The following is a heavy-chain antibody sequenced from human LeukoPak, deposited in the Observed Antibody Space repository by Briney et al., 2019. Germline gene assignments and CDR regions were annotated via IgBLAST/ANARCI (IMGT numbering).Heavy chain of an antibody. Sequence: PSETLSLTCTVSGGSISSYYRSWIRQPPGKGLEWIGYIYYSGSTNYNPSLKSRVTISVDTSKNQFSLKLSSVTAADTAVYYCARDEIYGDYGLYGMDVWGQGTTVTVSS. V-gene: IGHV4-59*01. CDR1: GGSISSYY. CDR2: IYYSGST. D-gene: IGHD4-17*01. J-gene: IGHJ6*02. CDR3: ARDEIYGDYGLYGMDV.